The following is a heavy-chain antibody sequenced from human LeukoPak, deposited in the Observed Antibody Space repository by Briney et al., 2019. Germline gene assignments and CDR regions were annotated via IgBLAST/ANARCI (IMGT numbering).Heavy chain of an antibody. V-gene: IGHV1-24*01. CDR1: GYSLRDLS. Sequence: ASVKVSFTVSGYSLRDLSMHWVRQTPGKGREWMGGSDPEDGKTIYAQDFQGRVTITEDTSTHTIYMELSSLRSEDTAVYHCATGAYGWPFFDNWGQGTLVIVSS. CDR3: ATGAYGWPFFDN. D-gene: IGHD3-10*01. CDR2: SDPEDGKT. J-gene: IGHJ4*02.